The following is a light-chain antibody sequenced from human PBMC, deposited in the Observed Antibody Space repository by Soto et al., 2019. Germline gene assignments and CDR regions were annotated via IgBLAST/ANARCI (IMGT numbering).Light chain of an antibody. J-gene: IGKJ2*01. Sequence: DIVMTQSPDSLAVSLGERATINCKSSQSVLHSSNNKNYLAGYQQKPGQPPKLLFYWASTRDSVVPDRFSGSGSGKEFTRPISSLQAEEVAVYYCQQYYDTIYTFGKGTELEIK. V-gene: IGKV4-1*01. CDR1: QSVLHSSNNKNY. CDR3: QQYYDTIYT. CDR2: WAS.